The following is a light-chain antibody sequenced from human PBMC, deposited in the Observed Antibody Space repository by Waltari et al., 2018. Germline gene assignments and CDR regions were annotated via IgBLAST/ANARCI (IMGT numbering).Light chain of an antibody. CDR3: QQYNNLPPVFT. CDR1: HSISNN. J-gene: IGKJ3*01. Sequence: EIVLTQSPATLSVSPGERATLSCRASHSISNNLAWYQQKPGQAPRLLIYGASARATGIPARFSGSGSGTEFTLTISSLQSEDFAIYYCQQYNNLPPVFTFGPGTKVDF. CDR2: GAS. V-gene: IGKV3-15*01.